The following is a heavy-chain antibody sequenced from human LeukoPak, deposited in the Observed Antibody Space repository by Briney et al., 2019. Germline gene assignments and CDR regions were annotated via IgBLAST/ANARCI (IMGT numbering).Heavy chain of an antibody. Sequence: SETLSLTCTVSGGSISSYYWSWIRQPPGKGLEGIGYIYYSGSTNYYPSLTSRVTISVDTSKNQCSLKLRSVPAADTAVYYCARDPRGGGFDYWGQGTLVTVSS. D-gene: IGHD3-16*01. CDR1: GGSISSYY. V-gene: IGHV4-59*01. J-gene: IGHJ4*02. CDR3: ARDPRGGGFDY. CDR2: IYYSGST.